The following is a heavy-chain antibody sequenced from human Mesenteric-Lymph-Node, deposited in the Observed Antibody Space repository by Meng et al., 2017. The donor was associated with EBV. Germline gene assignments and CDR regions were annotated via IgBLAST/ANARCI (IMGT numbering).Heavy chain of an antibody. CDR2: IYYSGST. CDR1: GGCVSSCTYY. Sequence: QLEDSGPGMVEPSETLPLTCTVSGGCVSSCTYYWSWIRQPPGKGLEGIGYIYYSGSTNYNPSLKSRVTISVDTSKNQFSLKLSSVTAADTAVYYCATGLYGDYALANWGQGTLVTVSS. J-gene: IGHJ4*02. CDR3: ATGLYGDYALAN. V-gene: IGHV4-61*01. D-gene: IGHD4-17*01.